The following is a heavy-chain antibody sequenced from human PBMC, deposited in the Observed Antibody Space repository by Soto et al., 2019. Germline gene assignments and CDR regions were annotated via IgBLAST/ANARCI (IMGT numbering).Heavy chain of an antibody. V-gene: IGHV3-21*01. D-gene: IGHD3-3*01. CDR3: ARPSNLDPIPAPLAEYFHH. J-gene: IGHJ1*01. CDR1: VFTFSSYS. Sequence: VFTFSSYSMNWVRQAPGKGLEWVSSISSSSSYIYYADSVKGRFTISRDNAKNSLYLQMNSLRAEDTAVYYCARPSNLDPIPAPLAEYFHHWGQGTLVTVS. CDR2: ISSSSSYI.